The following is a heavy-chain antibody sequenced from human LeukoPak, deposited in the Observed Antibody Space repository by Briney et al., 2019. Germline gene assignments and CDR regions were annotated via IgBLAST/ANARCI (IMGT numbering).Heavy chain of an antibody. Sequence: SETPSLTCAVYGGSFSGYYWSWIRQPPGKGLEWIGYIYYSGSTNYNPSLKSRVTISVDTSKNQFSLKLSSVTAADAAVYYCASARLGSGLEGAFDIWGQGTMVTVSS. CDR2: IYYSGST. D-gene: IGHD6-25*01. J-gene: IGHJ3*02. CDR1: GGSFSGYY. CDR3: ASARLGSGLEGAFDI. V-gene: IGHV4-59*01.